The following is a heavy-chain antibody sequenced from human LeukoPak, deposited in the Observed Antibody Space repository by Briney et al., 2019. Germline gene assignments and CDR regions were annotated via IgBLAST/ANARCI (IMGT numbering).Heavy chain of an antibody. CDR2: INHSGST. CDR1: GDSISNYY. D-gene: IGHD3-10*01. V-gene: IGHV4-34*01. Sequence: SETLSLTCSVSGDSISNYYWSWIRQPPGKGLEWIGEINHSGSTNYNPSLKSRVTISVDTSKNQFSLKLSSVTAADTAVYYCARAGWGSGSYYGQRYYYYGMDVWGQGTTVTVSS. J-gene: IGHJ6*02. CDR3: ARAGWGSGSYYGQRYYYYGMDV.